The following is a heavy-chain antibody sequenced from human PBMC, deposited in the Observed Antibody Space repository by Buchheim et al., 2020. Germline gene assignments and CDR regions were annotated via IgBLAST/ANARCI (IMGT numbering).Heavy chain of an antibody. CDR3: ARGTSSGWYWGDY. CDR2: IKYDGSEQ. V-gene: IGHV3-7*01. J-gene: IGHJ4*02. D-gene: IGHD6-19*01. Sequence: EVQLVESGGGLVQPGGFLRLSCAASGFTFSSYWMSWVRQAPGKGLEWVAKIKYDGSEQYYVDSVKGRFTISRDNAKNSLSLQMDSLRAEDTAVYFCARGTSSGWYWGDYWGQGT. CDR1: GFTFSSYW.